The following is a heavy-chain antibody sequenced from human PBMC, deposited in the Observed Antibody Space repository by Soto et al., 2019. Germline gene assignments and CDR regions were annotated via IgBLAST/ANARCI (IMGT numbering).Heavy chain of an antibody. J-gene: IGHJ4*02. D-gene: IGHD1-1*01. Sequence: EVQLVESGGGLVQSGGSLRLSCEASGFTLGNYGMHWVRQAPGKGLVWVSRINDYGTTRNYAESGEGRFIISRDDAKSEVYLQMNNLRAEDSAVYYCARGGLEPFDYWGQGALVTVSS. CDR1: GFTLGNYG. CDR2: INDYGTTR. V-gene: IGHV3-74*01. CDR3: ARGGLEPFDY.